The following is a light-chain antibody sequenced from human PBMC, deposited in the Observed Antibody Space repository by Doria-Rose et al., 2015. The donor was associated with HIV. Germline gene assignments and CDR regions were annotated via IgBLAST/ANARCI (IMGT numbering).Light chain of an antibody. J-gene: IGKJ1*01. CDR1: QSFSSTY. CDR3: HQYGTSWT. V-gene: IGKV3-20*01. CDR2: DGS. Sequence: TQSPGTLSLSPGERATLSCRASQSFSSTYLAWYQQKPGQAPSLLIYDGSTRATGIPDRFSASGSGTDFTLSINGLEPEDLALYYCHQYGTSWTFGQGTKVEI.